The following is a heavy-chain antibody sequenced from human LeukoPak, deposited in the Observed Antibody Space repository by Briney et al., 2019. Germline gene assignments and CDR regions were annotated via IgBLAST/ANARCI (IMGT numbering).Heavy chain of an antibody. CDR3: AADSSGFVGASRSEHAFDI. CDR2: IYHSGST. V-gene: IGHV4-38-2*01. D-gene: IGHD3-22*01. CDR1: GYSISSGYY. Sequence: KPSETLSLTCAVSGYSISSGYYRGWIRQPPGKGLEWIGSIYHSGSTYYNPSLKSRVTISVDTSKNQFSLKLSSVTAADTAVYYCAADSSGFVGASRSEHAFDIWGQGTMVTVSS. J-gene: IGHJ3*02.